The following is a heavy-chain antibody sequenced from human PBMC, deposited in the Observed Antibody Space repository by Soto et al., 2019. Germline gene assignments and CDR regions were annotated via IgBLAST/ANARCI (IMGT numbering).Heavy chain of an antibody. V-gene: IGHV3-7*03. CDR3: AKDTQSVIVIPYRYFDY. Sequence: PGGSLRLSCAASGFIFSSYWMSWVRQAPGKGLEWVANIKHDGSERFYVDSVKGRFTISRDNAKNSLYLQMNSLRAEDTSLYYCAKDTQSVIVIPYRYFDYWGQGTLVTVSS. CDR2: IKHDGSER. D-gene: IGHD3-16*02. J-gene: IGHJ4*02. CDR1: GFIFSSYW.